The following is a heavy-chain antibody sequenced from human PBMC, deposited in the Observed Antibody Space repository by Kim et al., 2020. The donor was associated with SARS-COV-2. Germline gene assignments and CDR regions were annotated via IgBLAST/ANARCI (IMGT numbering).Heavy chain of an antibody. V-gene: IGHV1-46*01. CDR3: ARRSGSYYGVDY. D-gene: IGHD1-26*01. Sequence: ASVKVSCKASGYTFTSYYMHCVRQAPGQGLEWMGIINPSGGSTSYAQKFQGRVTMTRDTSTSTVYMELSSLRSEDTAVYYCARRSGSYYGVDYWGQGTLVTVSS. J-gene: IGHJ4*02. CDR2: INPSGGST. CDR1: GYTFTSYY.